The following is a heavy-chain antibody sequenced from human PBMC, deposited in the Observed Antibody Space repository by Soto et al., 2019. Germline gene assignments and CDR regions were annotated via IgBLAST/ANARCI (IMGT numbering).Heavy chain of an antibody. CDR3: AKYRVTIFVVVKSFVY. J-gene: IGHJ4*01. V-gene: IGHV3-23*01. D-gene: IGHD3-3*01. Sequence: GGSLRLSCAASGFTFSSYAMSWVRQAPGKGLEWVSAISGSGGSTYYADSVKGRFTISRDNSKNTLYLQMNSLRAEDTAVYYCAKYRVTIFVVVKSFVYWGHGTLVTVPS. CDR1: GFTFSSYA. CDR2: ISGSGGST.